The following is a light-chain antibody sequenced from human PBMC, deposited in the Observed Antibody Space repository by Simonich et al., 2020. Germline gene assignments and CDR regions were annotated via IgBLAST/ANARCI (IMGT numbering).Light chain of an antibody. CDR3: QQSSNRPPIT. Sequence: EIVLTQSPATLSLSPGERATLPCRASQSVSSYLAWYQQKPGQAPRLLIYDASNRATGVPARFSGSGSGTDFTLTISSLEPEDFATYYCQQSSNRPPITFGQGTRLEIK. J-gene: IGKJ5*01. CDR1: QSVSSY. CDR2: DAS. V-gene: IGKV3-11*01.